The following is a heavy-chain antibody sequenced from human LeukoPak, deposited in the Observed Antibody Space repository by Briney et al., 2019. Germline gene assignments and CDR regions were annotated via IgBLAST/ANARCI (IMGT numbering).Heavy chain of an antibody. D-gene: IGHD2-15*01. Sequence: GSLRLSCAASGFTFSSYAMSWVRQAPGKGLEWVSAISGSGGSTYYADSVKGRFTISRDNSKNTLYLQMNSLRAEDTAVYYCAKSMKWWDAFDIWGQGTMVTVSS. V-gene: IGHV3-23*01. CDR1: GFTFSSYA. CDR3: AKSMKWWDAFDI. J-gene: IGHJ3*02. CDR2: ISGSGGST.